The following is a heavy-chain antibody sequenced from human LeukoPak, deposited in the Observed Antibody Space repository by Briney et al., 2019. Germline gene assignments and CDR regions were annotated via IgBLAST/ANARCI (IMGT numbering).Heavy chain of an antibody. Sequence: SGPTLVRPTQTLTLTCTFSGFSLTRGVGVGWIRQPPGKALEWLALIYWDDDKRYSPSLRSRLTITEDTSKNQVVLTMTNMDPVDTATYYCAHFPYSYDSNGYRAFDYWSQGTLVTVSS. CDR2: IYWDDDK. V-gene: IGHV2-5*02. J-gene: IGHJ4*02. D-gene: IGHD3-22*01. CDR1: GFSLTRGVG. CDR3: AHFPYSYDSNGYRAFDY.